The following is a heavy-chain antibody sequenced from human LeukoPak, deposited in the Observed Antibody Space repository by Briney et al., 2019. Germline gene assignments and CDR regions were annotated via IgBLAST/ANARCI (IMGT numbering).Heavy chain of an antibody. Sequence: GGSLRLSCAASGFTFSNYSMNWVRQAPGKGLEWVSYISRSSSTIYYADSVKGRFTISRDNAKNILYLQMHSLRAEDTAVYYCARDEPTVTTGPPVGSWGQGTLVTVSS. CDR2: ISRSSSTI. CDR1: GFTFSNYS. J-gene: IGHJ4*02. V-gene: IGHV3-48*04. D-gene: IGHD4-17*01. CDR3: ARDEPTVTTGPPVGS.